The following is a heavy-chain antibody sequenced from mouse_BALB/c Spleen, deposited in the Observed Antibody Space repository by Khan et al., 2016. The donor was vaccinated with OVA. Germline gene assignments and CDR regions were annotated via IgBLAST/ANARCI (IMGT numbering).Heavy chain of an antibody. J-gene: IGHJ4*01. CDR2: IWGGGGT. V-gene: IGHV2-6-4*01. D-gene: IGHD2-14*01. Sequence: QVQLKESGPGLVAPSQSLSITCTVSGFSLSRYNIHWVRQPPGKGLEWLGMIWGGGGTDYNSTLKSRLSISKDNSKSQVFLKMNSLQTDDSAMYYCDRAYYRYDGSYAMDYWGPGTSVTVSS. CDR1: GFSLSRYN. CDR3: DRAYYRYDGSYAMDY.